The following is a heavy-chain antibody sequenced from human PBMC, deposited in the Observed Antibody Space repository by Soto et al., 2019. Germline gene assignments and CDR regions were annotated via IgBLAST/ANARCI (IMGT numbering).Heavy chain of an antibody. CDR1: GYTLTELS. CDR3: ATRIVVAPYNWFDP. CDR2: FDPEDGET. J-gene: IGHJ5*02. Sequence: ASVKVSCKVSGYTLTELSMHWVRQAPGKGLEWMGGFDPEDGETIYAQKFQGRVTMTEDTSTDTAYMELSSLRSEDTAVYYCATRIVVAPYNWFDPWGQGTLVTVSS. V-gene: IGHV1-24*01. D-gene: IGHD3-22*01.